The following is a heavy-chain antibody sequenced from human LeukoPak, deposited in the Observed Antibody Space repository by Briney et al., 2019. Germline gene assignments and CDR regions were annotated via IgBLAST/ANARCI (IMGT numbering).Heavy chain of an antibody. V-gene: IGHV1-69*05. CDR2: IIPIFGTA. CDR1: GGTFSSYA. J-gene: IGHJ2*01. Sequence: ASVKVSCKASGGTFSSYAISWVRQAPGQGLEWMGGIIPIFGTANYAQKFQGRVTITTDESTRTAYMELRSLRSENTAVYYWAGILVVPAARDWYFVLWGRGTLVTVSS. D-gene: IGHD2-2*01. CDR3: AGILVVPAARDWYFVL.